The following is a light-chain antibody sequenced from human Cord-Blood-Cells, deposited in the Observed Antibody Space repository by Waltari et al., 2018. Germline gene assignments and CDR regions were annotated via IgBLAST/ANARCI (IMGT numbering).Light chain of an antibody. Sequence: QSVLTQPPSASGTPGQRVTISCSGSSSNIGRNYVSWYQQLPGTTPKLLIYRNNRRPSWFPDRCSGSKSGTSATLAISGLRSEDEADYYCAAWDDSLSGWVFGGGTKLTVL. CDR2: RNN. CDR1: SSNIGRNY. CDR3: AAWDDSLSGWV. V-gene: IGLV1-47*01. J-gene: IGLJ3*02.